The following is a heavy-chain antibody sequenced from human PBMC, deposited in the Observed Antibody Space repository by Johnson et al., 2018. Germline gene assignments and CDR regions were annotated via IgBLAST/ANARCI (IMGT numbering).Heavy chain of an antibody. Sequence: VQLVESGGGLIQXGGSLRLSCAASGFTVSSNYMSWVRQAPGKGLEWVSVLYSCGSTYYADPVKGRCTISRENAKNSLSRQMNSLSAGDTAVYYCARGDCVDAFDIWGQGTMVTVSS. V-gene: IGHV3-66*03. CDR1: GFTVSSNY. CDR2: LYSCGST. D-gene: IGHD2-21*02. CDR3: ARGDCVDAFDI. J-gene: IGHJ3*02.